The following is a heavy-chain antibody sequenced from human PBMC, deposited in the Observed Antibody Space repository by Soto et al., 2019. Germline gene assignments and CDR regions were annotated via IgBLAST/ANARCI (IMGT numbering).Heavy chain of an antibody. V-gene: IGHV3-30*18. CDR1: GFTFSSYG. D-gene: IGHD5-12*01. CDR3: AEGVGHSGYDCSNY. Sequence: QVQLVESGGGVVQPGRSLRLSCAASGFTFSSYGMHWVRQAPGKGLEWVAVISYDGSNKYYADSVKGRFTISRDNSKNPLDLQMNGLRAEDTAVYYCAEGVGHSGYDCSNYWGQGTLVTVSS. CDR2: ISYDGSNK. J-gene: IGHJ4*02.